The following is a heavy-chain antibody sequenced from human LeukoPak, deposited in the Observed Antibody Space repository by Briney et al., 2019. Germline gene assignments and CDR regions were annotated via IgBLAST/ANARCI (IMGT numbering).Heavy chain of an antibody. J-gene: IGHJ4*02. CDR1: GGSISSSSYY. V-gene: IGHV4-39*01. CDR3: ASWGAARPVDY. D-gene: IGHD6-6*01. Sequence: PSETLSLTCTVSGGSISSSSYYWGWIRQPPGKGLEWIGSIYYSGSTYYNPSLKSRVTISVDTSKNQFSLKLSSVTAADTAVYYCASWGAARPVDYWGQGTLVTVSS. CDR2: IYYSGST.